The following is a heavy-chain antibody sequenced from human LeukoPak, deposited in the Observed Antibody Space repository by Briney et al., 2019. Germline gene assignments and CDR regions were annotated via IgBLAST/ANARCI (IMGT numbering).Heavy chain of an antibody. CDR2: ISTYSGNT. Sequence: ASIEVSCKASGYTFTNYGFSWVRQAPGQGLEWMGWISTYSGNTNYAQQFQGRVTMTSDTSTSTVYMELRSLRSDDTAVYYCARGYYRSTSCHEPPLYGMDVWGQGTTVTVS. CDR3: ARGYYRSTSCHEPPLYGMDV. D-gene: IGHD2-2*01. V-gene: IGHV1-18*04. J-gene: IGHJ6*02. CDR1: GYTFTNYG.